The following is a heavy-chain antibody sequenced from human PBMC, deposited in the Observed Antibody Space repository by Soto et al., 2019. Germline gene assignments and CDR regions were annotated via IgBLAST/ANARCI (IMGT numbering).Heavy chain of an antibody. Sequence: PSETLSLTCTVSGGSISSHYWSWVRQAPGKGLEWIGCIYYRGNTFYNPSLKSRGTISVDTSNNQFSLKLDSVTPADTAVYYCARDGREASGIDVWGQGPAVTVSS. CDR2: IYYRGNT. V-gene: IGHV4-59*11. J-gene: IGHJ6*02. CDR3: ARDGREASGIDV. D-gene: IGHD1-26*01. CDR1: GGSISSHY.